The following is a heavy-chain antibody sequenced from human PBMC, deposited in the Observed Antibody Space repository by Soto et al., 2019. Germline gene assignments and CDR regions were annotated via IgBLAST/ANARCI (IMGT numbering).Heavy chain of an antibody. CDR2: IKDKSDGERA. CDR3: TTNDF. CDR1: GFNFSDAW. V-gene: IGHV3-15*01. Sequence: EVQLVESGGGLVKPGGSLRLSCAASGFNFSDAWMTWVRQAPGKGLEWVGRIKDKSDGERAHYGAPVKGRFTISRDDSRSTMYLQMPSLKTEDTAVYFCTTNDFWGQGILVTVSS. J-gene: IGHJ4*02.